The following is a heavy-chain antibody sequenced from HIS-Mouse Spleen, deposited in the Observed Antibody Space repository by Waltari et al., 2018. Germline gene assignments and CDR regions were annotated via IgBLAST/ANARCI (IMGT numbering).Heavy chain of an antibody. J-gene: IGHJ3*02. CDR3: AKDRLYDSSGYYFDAFDI. Sequence: QVQLMESGGGVVQPGRSLRLSCAASGFTFSSYGMHWVRQAPGKGLEWVAVVSYDGSNKYYADSVKGRFTISRDNSKNTLYLQMNSLRAEDTAVYYCAKDRLYDSSGYYFDAFDIWGQGTMVTVSS. CDR2: VSYDGSNK. D-gene: IGHD3-22*01. V-gene: IGHV3-30*18. CDR1: GFTFSSYG.